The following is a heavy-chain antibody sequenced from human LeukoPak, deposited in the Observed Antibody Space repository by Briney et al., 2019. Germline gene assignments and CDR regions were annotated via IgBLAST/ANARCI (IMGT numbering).Heavy chain of an antibody. J-gene: IGHJ4*02. CDR1: GFTFSDYY. CDR2: ISSSGSTI. CDR3: ARDYCGGDCCFDY. Sequence: GGSLRLSCAASGFTFSDYYMSWIRQAPGKGLEWVSYISSSGSTIYYADSVKGRFTISRVNAKNSLYLQMNSLRAEDTAVYYCARDYCGGDCCFDYWGQGTLVTVSS. V-gene: IGHV3-11*04. D-gene: IGHD2-21*02.